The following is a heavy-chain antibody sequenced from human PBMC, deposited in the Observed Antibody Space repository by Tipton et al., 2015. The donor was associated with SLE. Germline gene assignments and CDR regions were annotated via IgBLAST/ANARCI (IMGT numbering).Heavy chain of an antibody. CDR3: ARPRRPDQNVWVGEPDEY. CDR1: GFTFSIYS. D-gene: IGHD3-10*01. Sequence: SLRLSCAASGFTFSIYSMNWVRQAPGKGLEWLSSISGSSASTYYADSVKGRFTISRDNAKKSLYLQMNSLRGEDTAVYYCARPRRPDQNVWVGEPDEYWGQVTLVSVSS. J-gene: IGHJ4*02. CDR2: ISGSSAST. V-gene: IGHV3-21*01.